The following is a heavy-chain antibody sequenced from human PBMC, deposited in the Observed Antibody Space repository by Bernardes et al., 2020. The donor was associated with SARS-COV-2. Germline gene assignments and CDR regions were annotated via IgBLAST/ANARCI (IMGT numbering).Heavy chain of an antibody. CDR3: ARGLVYSSSWYQYYYYGMDV. V-gene: IGHV4-34*01. D-gene: IGHD6-13*01. J-gene: IGHJ6*02. CDR1: GGSFSGYY. Sequence: SETLSLTCAVYGGSFSGYYWSWIRQPPGKGLEWIGEINHSGSTNYNPSLKSRVTISVDTSKNQFSLKLSSVTAADTAVYYCARGLVYSSSWYQYYYYGMDVWGQGTTVTVSS. CDR2: INHSGST.